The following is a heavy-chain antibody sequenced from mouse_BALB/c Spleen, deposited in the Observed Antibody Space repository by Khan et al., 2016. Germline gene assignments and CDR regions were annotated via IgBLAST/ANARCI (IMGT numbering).Heavy chain of an antibody. V-gene: IGHV5-17*02. D-gene: IGHD2-14*01. CDR2: ISSGSSTL. CDR1: GFTFSSFG. J-gene: IGHJ4*01. Sequence: EVELVESGGGLVQPGGSRKLSCAASGFTFSSFGIHWVRQAPEKGLEWVAYISSGSSTLYYEDTVKGRFTISSDNPKNTLFLQMTSLRSEDTAMYYCARAGNYRYDGAMDYWGQGTSVTVSS. CDR3: ARAGNYRYDGAMDY.